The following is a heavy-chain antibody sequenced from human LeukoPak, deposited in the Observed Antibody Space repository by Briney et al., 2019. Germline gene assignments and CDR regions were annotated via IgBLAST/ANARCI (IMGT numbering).Heavy chain of an antibody. CDR1: GYTFTGYY. CDR3: ARLPVGYCSSTSCPDY. J-gene: IGHJ4*02. CDR2: INPNSGGT. V-gene: IGHV1-2*02. D-gene: IGHD2-2*01. Sequence: ASVKVSCKASGYTFTGYYMHWVRQAPGQGLEGMVWINPNSGGTNYAQKFQDRVTMTRDTSISTAYMELSRLRSDDTAVYYCARLPVGYCSSTSCPDYWGQGTLVTVSS.